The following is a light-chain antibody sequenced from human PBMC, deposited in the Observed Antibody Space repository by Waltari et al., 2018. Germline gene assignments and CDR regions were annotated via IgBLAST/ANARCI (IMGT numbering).Light chain of an antibody. J-gene: IGKJ3*01. V-gene: IGKV1-39*01. CDR3: QQSYSTQFT. CDR1: KSIGNY. CDR2: TAS. Sequence: DLQLTQPPPSLSAFVRDRVPITCRESKSIGNYLNWYQQKPGRAPNLLIYTASTLQSGVPSRCSGNGSGTDFTLTISSLQPEDFATYFCQQSYSTQFTFGPGTKVDIK.